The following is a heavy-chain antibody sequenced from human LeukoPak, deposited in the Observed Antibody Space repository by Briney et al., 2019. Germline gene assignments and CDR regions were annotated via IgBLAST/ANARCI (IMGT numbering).Heavy chain of an antibody. J-gene: IGHJ4*02. CDR2: INPNSGGT. D-gene: IGHD3-3*01. Sequence: GASVKVSCKASGYTFTSYGISWVRQAPGQGLEWMGWINPNSGGTNYAQKFQGRVTMTRDMSTSTVYMELSSLRSEDTAVYYCARQGPSGEYFDYWGQGTLVTVSS. V-gene: IGHV1-18*01. CDR3: ARQGPSGEYFDY. CDR1: GYTFTSYG.